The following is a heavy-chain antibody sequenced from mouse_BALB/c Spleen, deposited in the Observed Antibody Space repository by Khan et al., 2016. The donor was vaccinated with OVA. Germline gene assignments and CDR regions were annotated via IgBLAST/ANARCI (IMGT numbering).Heavy chain of an antibody. CDR1: GYSITSEYA. CDR2: INYSGNT. V-gene: IGHV3-2*02. Sequence: LQQSGPGLVKPSQSLSLTCTVTGYSITSEYAWNWIRQFPGNKLEWMGYINYSGNTRFNPSLKSRTSITRDTSKNQFFLQLNSVTTEDTATYYCARKDYYDYDPFTYWGQGTLVTVSA. D-gene: IGHD2-4*01. CDR3: ARKDYYDYDPFTY. J-gene: IGHJ3*01.